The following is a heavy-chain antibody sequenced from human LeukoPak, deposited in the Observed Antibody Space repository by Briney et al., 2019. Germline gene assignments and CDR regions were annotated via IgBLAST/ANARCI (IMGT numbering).Heavy chain of an antibody. J-gene: IGHJ4*02. V-gene: IGHV3-23*01. CDR1: GFTFSSYA. CDR2: ISGSGGST. CDR3: AKPEPYYDILTGYFDY. Sequence: GGSLRLSCAASGFTFSSYAMSWVRQAPGKGLEWVSVISGSGGSTYYADSVKGRFTISRDNSKNTLYLQMNSLRAEDTAVYYCAKPEPYYDILTGYFDYWGQGTLVTVSS. D-gene: IGHD3-9*01.